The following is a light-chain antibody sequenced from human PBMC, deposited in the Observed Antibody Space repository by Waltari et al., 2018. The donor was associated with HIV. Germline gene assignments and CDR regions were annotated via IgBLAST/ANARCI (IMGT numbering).Light chain of an antibody. V-gene: IGLV3-25*03. CDR1: ALTKQY. J-gene: IGLJ1*01. CDR2: KDT. Sequence: SFELTQPPSVSVSPGQTARITCSGDALTKQYTYWYQQKPGQAPVVVIYKDTERPSGIPERCSGSSSGTTVTLTISGGQAEDEADYYCQSADTGGTRVFGPGTKVTVL. CDR3: QSADTGGTRV.